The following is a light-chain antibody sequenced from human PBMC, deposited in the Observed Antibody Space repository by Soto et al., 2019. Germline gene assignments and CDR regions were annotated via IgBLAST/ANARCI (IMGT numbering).Light chain of an antibody. CDR2: GNA. V-gene: IGLV1-40*01. CDR1: SSNIGAGYD. CDR3: QSYDSSLSVV. Sequence: QSVLTQPPSVSGAPGQRVSISCTGNSSNIGAGYDVHWYQHLRGTAPKLLIYGNANRPSGVPDRFSGSKSGTSASLAITGLQAEDEADYYRQSYDSSLSVVFGGGTKVTVL. J-gene: IGLJ3*02.